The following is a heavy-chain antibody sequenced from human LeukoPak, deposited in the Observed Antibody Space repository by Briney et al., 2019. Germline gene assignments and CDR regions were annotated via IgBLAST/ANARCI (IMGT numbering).Heavy chain of an antibody. Sequence: PGGSLRLSCAASGFTFSTYAMSWVRQAPGKGLEWVSSIPGSGGGTNYADSVKGRFTISRDNSKNTLFLQMNSLRAEDTAVYHCAKGGIASTGFDYWGQGTLVTVSS. J-gene: IGHJ4*02. V-gene: IGHV3-23*01. CDR1: GFTFSTYA. CDR2: IPGSGGGT. CDR3: AKGGIASTGFDY. D-gene: IGHD6-13*01.